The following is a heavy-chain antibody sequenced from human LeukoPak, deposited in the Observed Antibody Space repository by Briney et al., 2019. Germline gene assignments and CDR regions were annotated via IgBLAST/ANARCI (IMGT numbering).Heavy chain of an antibody. J-gene: IGHJ4*02. Sequence: GGSLRLSCAVSGFTFSSYWMSWVRQAPAKGLEWVANIKHDGSEKNYVDSVKGRFTISRDNARNSLYLQMKSLRGEDTAVYYCARDGDATSGSFDYWGQGTLVTVSS. CDR2: IKHDGSEK. V-gene: IGHV3-7*01. CDR3: ARDGDATSGSFDY. CDR1: GFTFSSYW. D-gene: IGHD3-22*01.